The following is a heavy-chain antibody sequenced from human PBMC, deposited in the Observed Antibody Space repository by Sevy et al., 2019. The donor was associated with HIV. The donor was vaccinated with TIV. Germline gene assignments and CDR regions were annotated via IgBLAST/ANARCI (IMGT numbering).Heavy chain of an antibody. J-gene: IGHJ4*02. Sequence: GGSLRLSCAASGFIFSNYWMTWVRQAPGKGLEWVANIKGDGSQTAYADSVRGRCTISRDNAKNSVYLQINSLSPEDTALYYCARDTGNFYVDYWGQGTLVTVSS. D-gene: IGHD1-1*01. CDR1: GFIFSNYW. CDR3: ARDTGNFYVDY. V-gene: IGHV3-7*01. CDR2: IKGDGSQT.